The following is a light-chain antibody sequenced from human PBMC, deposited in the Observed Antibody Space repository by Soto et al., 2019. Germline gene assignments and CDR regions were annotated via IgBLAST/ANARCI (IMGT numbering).Light chain of an antibody. CDR1: QSVSSS. V-gene: IGKV3-11*01. Sequence: FVVTQSADTLSLSPGETATLYCRASQSVSSSVAWYQHKPGQSPRLVVYSGYKRSPGVPARFSGSGSGTDFTLTISSPESDDFAVYYCQQRSNWPPTFGQGTRLEI. CDR3: QQRSNWPPT. J-gene: IGKJ5*01. CDR2: SGY.